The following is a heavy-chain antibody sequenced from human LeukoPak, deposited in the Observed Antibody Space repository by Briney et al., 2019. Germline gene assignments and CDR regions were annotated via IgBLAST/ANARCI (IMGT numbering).Heavy chain of an antibody. Sequence: PGGSLRLSCAASGFTFRNYVIHWVRQPPGKGLEWIGEIYHSGSTNYNPSLKSRVTISVDKSKNQFSLKLSSVTAADTAVYYCARMAGDSSGYYFDYWGQGTLVTVSS. CDR1: GFTFRNYV. CDR2: IYHSGST. D-gene: IGHD3-22*01. V-gene: IGHV4-4*02. CDR3: ARMAGDSSGYYFDY. J-gene: IGHJ4*02.